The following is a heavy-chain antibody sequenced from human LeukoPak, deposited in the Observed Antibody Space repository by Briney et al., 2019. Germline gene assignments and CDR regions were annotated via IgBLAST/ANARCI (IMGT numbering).Heavy chain of an antibody. Sequence: PGGSLRLSCAASGFTFSSYWMSWVRQAPGKGLEWVANIKQDGSEKYYVDSVKGRFTISRDNAKNSLYLQMNSLRPEDTAVYYCARDPATTVTTCAYWGQGTLVTVSS. J-gene: IGHJ4*02. CDR2: IKQDGSEK. D-gene: IGHD4-17*01. CDR3: ARDPATTVTTCAY. CDR1: GFTFSSYW. V-gene: IGHV3-7*01.